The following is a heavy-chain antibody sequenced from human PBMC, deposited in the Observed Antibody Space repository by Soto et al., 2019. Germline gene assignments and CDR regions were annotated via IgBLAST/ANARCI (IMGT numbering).Heavy chain of an antibody. CDR1: VFTFSSYS. CDR2: ISSSSSTI. D-gene: IGHD5-18*01. J-gene: IGHJ6*02. CDR3: ARDQGIQLWLPLEYYYGMDV. Sequence: GGSLRLSCAASVFTFSSYSMNWVRQAPGKGLEWVSYISSSSSTIYYADSVKGRFTISRDNAKNSLYLQMNSLRDEDTAVYYCARDQGIQLWLPLEYYYGMDVWGQGTTVTVSS. V-gene: IGHV3-48*02.